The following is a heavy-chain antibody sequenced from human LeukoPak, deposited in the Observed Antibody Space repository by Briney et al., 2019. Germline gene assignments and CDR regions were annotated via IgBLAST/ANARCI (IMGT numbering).Heavy chain of an antibody. Sequence: SETLSLTCTVSGGSISSSSYYWGCVRQSPGKGLEWIGSIYYSGSTYYNPSLKSRVTVSVDTSKNQFSLKLTSVTAADTAVYSCARLNYFDNSVVDSWGQGTLVTVSS. CDR2: IYYSGST. CDR3: ARLNYFDNSVVDS. J-gene: IGHJ4*02. D-gene: IGHD3-22*01. V-gene: IGHV4-39*01. CDR1: GGSISSSSYY.